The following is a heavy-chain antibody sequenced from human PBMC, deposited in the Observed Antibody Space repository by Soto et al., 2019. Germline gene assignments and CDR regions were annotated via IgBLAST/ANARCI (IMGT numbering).Heavy chain of an antibody. CDR1: GYTFSDYA. CDR2: ISYNGGNL. V-gene: IGHV3-30*18. Sequence: GGSLRLSCVASGYTFSDYAIHWVRLAPSKGLEWVAVISYNGGNLYYADSVKGRFTISRDNSKNTLYLQMNSLRTEDTALYYCVKGLGLNWDNDAFDIWGQGTMVTVSS. CDR3: VKGLGLNWDNDAFDI. D-gene: IGHD7-27*01. J-gene: IGHJ3*02.